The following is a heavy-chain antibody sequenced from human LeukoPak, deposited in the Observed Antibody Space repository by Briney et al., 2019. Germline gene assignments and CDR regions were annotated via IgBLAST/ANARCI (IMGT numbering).Heavy chain of an antibody. D-gene: IGHD3-22*01. V-gene: IGHV3-7*04. CDR3: VRGYDSTGYYGDDF. Sequence: GGSLRLSCAASGFTLGTYWMSWVRQAPGKGLEWVANIKEDGSERYHVDSVKGRFTISRDSAKNSLYLQMNSLRAEDTAVYYCVRGYDSTGYYGDDFWGQGTLVTVSS. J-gene: IGHJ4*02. CDR1: GFTLGTYW. CDR2: IKEDGSER.